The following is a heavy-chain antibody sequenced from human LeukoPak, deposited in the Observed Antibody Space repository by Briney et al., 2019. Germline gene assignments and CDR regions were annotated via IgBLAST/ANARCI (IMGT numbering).Heavy chain of an antibody. CDR2: ISSSSAYI. V-gene: IGHV3-21*06. CDR1: GFTFSTYT. CDR3: TRDAQRGYNGYEY. Sequence: TGGSLRLSCAGSGFTFSTYTMNWVRQAPGKGLEWVSSISSSSAYIYYADSVNGRFTISRDNAKNSLYLQMNSLRAEDTAVYYCTRDAQRGYNGYEYWGQGTLVTVSS. J-gene: IGHJ4*02. D-gene: IGHD5-12*01.